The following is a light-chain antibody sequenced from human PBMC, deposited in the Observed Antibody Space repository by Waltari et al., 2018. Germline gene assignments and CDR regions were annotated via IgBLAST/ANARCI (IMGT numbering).Light chain of an antibody. V-gene: IGLV2-23*02. CDR3: CSYAGSSRV. CDR1: SSDVGAYNY. J-gene: IGLJ2*01. Sequence: QSALPQPASVSGSPGQSITISCTGTSSDVGAYNYVSWYQQHPGKAPKLMIYDVSKRPSGVSNRFSGSKSGNTASLTISGLQAEDEADYYCCSYAGSSRVFGGGTKLTVL. CDR2: DVS.